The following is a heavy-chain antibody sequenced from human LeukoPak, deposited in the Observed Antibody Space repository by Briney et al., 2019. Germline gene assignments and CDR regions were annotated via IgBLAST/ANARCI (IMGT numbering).Heavy chain of an antibody. CDR3: ARSLATSYYYMDV. CDR2: ISYDGSNK. J-gene: IGHJ6*03. Sequence: GGSLRLSCAASGFTFSNYAMHWVRQAPGKGLEWVAVISYDGSNKFYADPVKGRFTISRDNSKNTLHLQMNGVRAEDTAVYYCARSLATSYYYMDVWGKGTTVTVSS. D-gene: IGHD5-12*01. CDR1: GFTFSNYA. V-gene: IGHV3-30*04.